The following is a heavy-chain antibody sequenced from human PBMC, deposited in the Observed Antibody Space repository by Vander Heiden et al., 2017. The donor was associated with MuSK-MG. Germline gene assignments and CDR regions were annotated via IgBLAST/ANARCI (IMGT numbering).Heavy chain of an antibody. CDR3: ARDIGCSSTSCYELKPPTHYYYGMDV. CDR1: GFTFSSYA. Sequence: QVQLVESGGGVVQPGRSLRLSCAASGFTFSSYAMHWVRQAPGKGLEWVAVISYDGSNKYYADSVKGRFTISRDNSKNTLYLQMNSLRAEDTAVYYCARDIGCSSTSCYELKPPTHYYYGMDVWGQGTTVTVSS. D-gene: IGHD2-2*01. V-gene: IGHV3-30*04. J-gene: IGHJ6*02. CDR2: ISYDGSNK.